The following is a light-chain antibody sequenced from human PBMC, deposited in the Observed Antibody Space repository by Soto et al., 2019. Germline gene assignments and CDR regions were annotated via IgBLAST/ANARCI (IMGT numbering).Light chain of an antibody. Sequence: QSVLTQPPSVSEAPGQRVTISCTGSSSNIGAGYEAHWYQQVPGTAPKLLIYENNNRPSGVPDRFSGSKSGTSASLAITGLRVEDEAEYYCQSYDSSLSGYVFGPGTSSPS. CDR3: QSYDSSLSGYV. J-gene: IGLJ1*01. V-gene: IGLV1-40*01. CDR1: SSNIGAGYE. CDR2: ENN.